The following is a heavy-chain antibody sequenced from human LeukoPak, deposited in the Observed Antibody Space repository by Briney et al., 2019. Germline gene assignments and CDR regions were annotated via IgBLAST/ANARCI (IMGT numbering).Heavy chain of an antibody. Sequence: GGSLRLSCAASGFSLSSYAMSWVRQAPGKGLEWVSSISYSGSYIYYADSMKGRFTISRDNAKNSLYLQMDSLRAEDTAVYYCARRYCSSTNCYAFDSWGQGTLVTVSS. CDR2: ISYSGSYI. J-gene: IGHJ4*02. CDR3: ARRYCSSTNCYAFDS. CDR1: GFSLSSYA. D-gene: IGHD2-2*01. V-gene: IGHV3-21*01.